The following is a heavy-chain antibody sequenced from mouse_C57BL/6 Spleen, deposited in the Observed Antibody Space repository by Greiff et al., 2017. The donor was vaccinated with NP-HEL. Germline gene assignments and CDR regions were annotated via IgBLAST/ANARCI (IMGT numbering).Heavy chain of an antibody. CDR3: ARLDYGSSYLYYYAMDY. J-gene: IGHJ4*01. V-gene: IGHV1-52*01. Sequence: QVQLKQPGAELVRPGSSVKLSCKASGYTFTSYWMHWVKQRPIQGLEWIGNIDPSDSETHYNQKFKDKATLTVDKSSSTAYMQLSSLTSEDSAVYYCARLDYGSSYLYYYAMDYWGQGTSVTVSS. CDR2: IDPSDSET. D-gene: IGHD1-1*01. CDR1: GYTFTSYW.